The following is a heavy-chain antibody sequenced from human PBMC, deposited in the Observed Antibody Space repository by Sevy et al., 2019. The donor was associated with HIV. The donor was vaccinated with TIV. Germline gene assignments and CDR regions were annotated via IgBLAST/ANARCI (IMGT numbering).Heavy chain of an antibody. CDR3: ARATPIATTDAKRPNDP. Sequence: ALVKVSCKASGYTFTGYYMHWLRQAPGQGLEWLGWINPNNGDTHYAQKFQDRVTMTRDTSISTAYMELSRLTSDDTAVYYCARATPIATTDAKRPNDPWGQGTLVTVSS. J-gene: IGHJ5*02. V-gene: IGHV1-2*02. CDR2: INPNNGDT. D-gene: IGHD6-13*01. CDR1: GYTFTGYY.